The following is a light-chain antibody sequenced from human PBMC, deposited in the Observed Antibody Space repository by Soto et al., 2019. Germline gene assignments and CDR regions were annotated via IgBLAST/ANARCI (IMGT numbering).Light chain of an antibody. CDR3: MQGTHLPPYT. V-gene: IGKV2-30*02. CDR2: KVS. Sequence: DVVMTQSPLSLPVTLGQPASISCRSSQSLVHSDGNTYLNWFQQRPGQSPRRLIYKVSNRDSGSPDRFSGSGSGTDFTLKISRVEAEDVGLYYCMQGTHLPPYTFGQGTKLEIK. J-gene: IGKJ2*01. CDR1: QSLVHSDGNTY.